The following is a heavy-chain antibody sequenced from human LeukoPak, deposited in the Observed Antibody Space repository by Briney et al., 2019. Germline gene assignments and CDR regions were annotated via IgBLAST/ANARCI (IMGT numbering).Heavy chain of an antibody. V-gene: IGHV1-69-2*01. J-gene: IGHJ4*03. CDR1: GFSFSHYY. Sequence: ASVKISCKASGFSFSHYYMHWVQEAPGKGPEWVGRIDPQDGSTIFAEKFQGRVTLTADTSEDIAYMQMRRLRSDDTALYYLTHGRRDPPMVYFDYWGTGTTVTVSS. D-gene: IGHD3-10*01. CDR3: THGRRDPPMVYFDY. CDR2: IDPQDGST.